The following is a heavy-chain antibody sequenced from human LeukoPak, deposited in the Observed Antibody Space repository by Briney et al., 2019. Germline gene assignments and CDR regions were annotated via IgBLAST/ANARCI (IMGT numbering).Heavy chain of an antibody. CDR1: GGSISSYY. D-gene: IGHD4-23*01. CDR2: IYYSGST. J-gene: IGHJ6*02. CDR3: ARDRYYGGNYYYYYGMDV. V-gene: IGHV4-59*01. Sequence: SETLSLTCTVSGGSISSYYWSWIRQPPGKGLEWIGYIYYSGSTNYNPSLKSRVTISVDTSKNQFSLKLSSVTAADTAVYYCARDRYYGGNYYYYYGMDVWGHGTTVTVSS.